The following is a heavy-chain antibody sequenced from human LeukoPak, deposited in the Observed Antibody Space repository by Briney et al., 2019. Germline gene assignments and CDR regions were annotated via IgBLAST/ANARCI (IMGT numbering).Heavy chain of an antibody. J-gene: IGHJ5*02. V-gene: IGHV1-2*06. Sequence: GASVKVSCKASGYTFTDYYMHWVRQAPGQGLEGMGRIKPNSGGTNYAQKLQGRVTMTTDTSTSTAYMELRSLRSDDTAVYYCARDQYYDSKGWFDPWGQGTLVTVSS. CDR1: GYTFTDYY. CDR2: IKPNSGGT. D-gene: IGHD3-16*01. CDR3: ARDQYYDSKGWFDP.